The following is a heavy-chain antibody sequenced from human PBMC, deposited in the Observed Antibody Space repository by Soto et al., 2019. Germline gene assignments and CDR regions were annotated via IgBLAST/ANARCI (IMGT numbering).Heavy chain of an antibody. D-gene: IGHD1-26*01. CDR1: GGTFSSYA. J-gene: IGHJ3*02. Sequence: ASVKVSCKASGGTFSSYAISWVRQAPGQGLEWMGGIIPIFGTASYAQKFQGRVTITADESTSTAYMELSSLRSEDTDVYYCARPGSASYLGYDAFDIWGQGTMVTVSS. CDR3: ARPGSASYLGYDAFDI. CDR2: IIPIFGTA. V-gene: IGHV1-69*13.